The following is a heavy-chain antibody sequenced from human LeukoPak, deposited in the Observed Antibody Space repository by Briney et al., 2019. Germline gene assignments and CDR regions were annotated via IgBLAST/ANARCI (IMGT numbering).Heavy chain of an antibody. CDR2: IHQSGNT. Sequence: SETLSLTCSVSGSSISSGDYWGWIRPPPGKGLEWIGSIHQSGNTYFNPSLKSRFTISVDTSKNQFSLRLRSVTAADTAVYYCAKYESSVYDAFHIWGQGTKVIVSS. D-gene: IGHD3-22*01. V-gene: IGHV4-38-2*01. CDR1: GSSISSGDY. J-gene: IGHJ3*02. CDR3: AKYESSVYDAFHI.